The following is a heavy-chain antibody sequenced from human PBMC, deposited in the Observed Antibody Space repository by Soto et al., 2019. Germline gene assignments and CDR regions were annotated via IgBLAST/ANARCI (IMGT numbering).Heavy chain of an antibody. V-gene: IGHV3-48*01. CDR1: GFTFSSYS. Sequence: VQLVESGGGLVQPGGSLRLSCAASGFTFSSYSMNWVRQAPGKGLEWVSYISSSSSTIYYADSVKGRFTISRDNAKNSLYLQMNSLRAEDTAVYYCARDFSTVTRDNAFDIWGQGTMVTVSS. CDR2: ISSSSSTI. D-gene: IGHD4-17*01. J-gene: IGHJ3*02. CDR3: ARDFSTVTRDNAFDI.